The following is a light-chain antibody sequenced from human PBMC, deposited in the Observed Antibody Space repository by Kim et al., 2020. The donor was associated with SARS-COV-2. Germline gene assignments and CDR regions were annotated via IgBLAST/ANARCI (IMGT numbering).Light chain of an antibody. CDR1: NLGDKK. V-gene: IGLV3-1*01. CDR3: QAWDSSTVV. CDR2: EDI. Sequence: SRGKTAIITCSGNNLGDKKVCWYQQRPGQSPLLVIYEDIKRPSGIPGRVSGCNAGNTATLTISGTQAMDEADYYCQAWDSSTVVFGRGTQLTVL. J-gene: IGLJ2*01.